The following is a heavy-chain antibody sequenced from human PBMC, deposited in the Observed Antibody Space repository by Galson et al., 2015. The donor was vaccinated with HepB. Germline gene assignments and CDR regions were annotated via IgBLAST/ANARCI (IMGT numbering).Heavy chain of an antibody. J-gene: IGHJ6*02. D-gene: IGHD7-27*01. CDR2: ISGSGGST. CDR3: AKGTVLGKYYYGMDV. Sequence: SLRLSCAASGFTFSSYAMSWVRQAPGKGLEWVSAISGSGGSTYYADSVKGRFTISRDNSKNTLYLQMNSLRAEDTAVYYCAKGTVLGKYYYGMDVWGQGTTVTVSS. V-gene: IGHV3-23*01. CDR1: GFTFSSYA.